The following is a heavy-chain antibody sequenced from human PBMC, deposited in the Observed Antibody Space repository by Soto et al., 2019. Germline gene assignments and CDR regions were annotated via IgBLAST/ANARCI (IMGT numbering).Heavy chain of an antibody. Sequence: ASVKVSCKASGYTFTSYGISWVRQAPGQGLEWMGWISAYNGNTNYAQKPQGRVTMTTDTSTSTAYMELRSLRSDDTAVDYCARDRSYDFWSGYPIPYYYYYGMDVWGQGTTVTVSS. CDR3: ARDRSYDFWSGYPIPYYYYYGMDV. CDR1: GYTFTSYG. V-gene: IGHV1-18*01. J-gene: IGHJ6*02. D-gene: IGHD3-3*01. CDR2: ISAYNGNT.